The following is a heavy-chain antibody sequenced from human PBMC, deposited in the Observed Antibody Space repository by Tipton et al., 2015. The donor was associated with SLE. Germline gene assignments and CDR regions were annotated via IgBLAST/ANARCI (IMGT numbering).Heavy chain of an antibody. D-gene: IGHD3-16*01. Sequence: TLSLTCTVSGGFISTYYWSWIRQPAGKGLEWIGRVHSSGRTHYDPSLNSRVTVSVDMSKGQISLKLTSVIAADTAVYYCARTDGGGATFFDQWGQGTLVTVSS. J-gene: IGHJ4*02. V-gene: IGHV4-4*07. CDR2: VHSSGRT. CDR3: ARTDGGGATFFDQ. CDR1: GGFISTYY.